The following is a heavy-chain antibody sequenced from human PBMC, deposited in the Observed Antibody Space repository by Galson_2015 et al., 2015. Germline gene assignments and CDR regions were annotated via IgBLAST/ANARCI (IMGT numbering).Heavy chain of an antibody. V-gene: IGHV4-59*01. CDR1: GGSISNYY. D-gene: IGHD3-10*01. CDR2: IYYNGNT. CDR3: ARVNYYASGFHDY. Sequence: ETLSLTCTVSGGSISNYYWSWIRQPPGKGLEWIGYIYYNGNTNYNPSLKSRVSISVDTSENQFSLNVSFVTAADTAMYYCARVNYYASGFHDYWGQGTLVTVSS. J-gene: IGHJ4*02.